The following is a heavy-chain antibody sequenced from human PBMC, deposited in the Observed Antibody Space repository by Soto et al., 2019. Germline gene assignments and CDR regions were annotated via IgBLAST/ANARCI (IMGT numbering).Heavy chain of an antibody. Sequence: VQLVQSGGGVVQPGRSLRLSCASSGFTFSSYDMQWVRHAPGKGLEWVALISYEGLNTYYADSVRGRFIISRDNSKNIPYLQMHSLRPDDTAVYYCAKLIYPLNSSGLDVWGQGATVIVSS. CDR1: GFTFSSYD. J-gene: IGHJ6*02. D-gene: IGHD1-1*01. CDR3: AKLIYPLNSSGLDV. V-gene: IGHV3-30*18. CDR2: ISYEGLNT.